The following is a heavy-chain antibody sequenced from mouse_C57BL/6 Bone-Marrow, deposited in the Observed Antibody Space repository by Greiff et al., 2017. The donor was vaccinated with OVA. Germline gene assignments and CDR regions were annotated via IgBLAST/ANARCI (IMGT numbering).Heavy chain of an antibody. D-gene: IGHD2-4*01. Sequence: QVQLQQSGAELMKPGASVKLSCKATGYTFTGYWIEWVKQRPGHGLEWIGEILPGSGSTNYNEKFKGKATFTADTSSNTAYMQLSSLTTEDSAIYYCERTRMRYDYPSWYFDVWGTGTSVTVSS. CDR1: GYTFTGYW. V-gene: IGHV1-9*01. CDR2: ILPGSGST. J-gene: IGHJ1*03. CDR3: ERTRMRYDYPSWYFDV.